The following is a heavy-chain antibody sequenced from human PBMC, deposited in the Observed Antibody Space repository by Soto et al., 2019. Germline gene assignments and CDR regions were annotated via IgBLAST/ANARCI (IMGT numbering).Heavy chain of an antibody. D-gene: IGHD4-17*01. J-gene: IGHJ6*02. V-gene: IGHV4-39*01. CDR3: YGDPNSVMAV. CDR2: IYYSGST. CDR1: GDSISNRNYY. Sequence: SETLSLTCTVSGDSISNRNYYWGWIRQPPGKGLEWIGSIYYSGSTYYNPSLKSRVTISVDSSNNQFSLKLTSVTAADAAVYFFYGDPNSVMAVWGQGTTVTVS.